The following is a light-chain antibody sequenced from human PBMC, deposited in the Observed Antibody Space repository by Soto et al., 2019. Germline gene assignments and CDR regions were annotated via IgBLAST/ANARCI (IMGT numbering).Light chain of an antibody. CDR1: SSNIGSNY. J-gene: IGLJ1*01. V-gene: IGLV1-47*01. Sequence: QSVLTQPPSASGTPGQRVTISCSGSSSNIGSNYVYWYQHHPGKAPKVIIYEAIKRPSGVSNRFSGSISGTTASLTISGLQADDEADYYCCSYVGATTYVFGSGTKLTVL. CDR2: EAI. CDR3: CSYVGATTYV.